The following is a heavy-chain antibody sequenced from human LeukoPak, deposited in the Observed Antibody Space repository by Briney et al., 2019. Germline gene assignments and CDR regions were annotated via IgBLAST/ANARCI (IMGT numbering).Heavy chain of an antibody. Sequence: GGSLRLSCAASGFTFSSYWMYWVRQAPGKGLVWVSRITSDGSSTSYADSVKGRFTISRDNAKNTLYLQMNSLRAEDTAVYYCARGGVALYWGQGTLVTVSS. CDR2: ITSDGSST. V-gene: IGHV3-74*01. D-gene: IGHD3-16*01. CDR3: ARGGVALY. J-gene: IGHJ4*02. CDR1: GFTFSSYW.